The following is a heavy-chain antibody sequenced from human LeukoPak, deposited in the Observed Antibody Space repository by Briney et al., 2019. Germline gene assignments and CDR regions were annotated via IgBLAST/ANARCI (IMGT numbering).Heavy chain of an antibody. V-gene: IGHV5-51*01. CDR2: IYPGDSDT. Sequence: GESLKISYKGSGYSFTSYWIGWVRQMPGKGLEWMGIIYPGDSDTRYSPSFQGQVTISADKSISTAYLQWSSLKASDTAMYYCARPVGGGYGGASFDYWGQGTLVTVSS. CDR1: GYSFTSYW. D-gene: IGHD5-12*01. CDR3: ARPVGGGYGGASFDY. J-gene: IGHJ4*02.